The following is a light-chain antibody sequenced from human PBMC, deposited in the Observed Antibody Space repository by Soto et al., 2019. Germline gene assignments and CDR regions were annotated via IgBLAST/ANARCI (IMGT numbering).Light chain of an antibody. CDR1: QSVSNSY. Sequence: EIVLTQSPGTLSLSPGERATLSCRASQSVSNSYLAWYQQKPGQAPRLLIYDASSRATGIPDRFSGSGSGTDFTLTISRLEPEDFALYYCQQYASSPRTFGQGTKVDIK. CDR2: DAS. J-gene: IGKJ1*01. V-gene: IGKV3-20*01. CDR3: QQYASSPRT.